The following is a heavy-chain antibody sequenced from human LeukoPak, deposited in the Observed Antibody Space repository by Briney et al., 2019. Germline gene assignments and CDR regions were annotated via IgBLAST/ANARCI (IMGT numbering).Heavy chain of an antibody. CDR1: GYTFTSYY. CDR3: ATYSSGWYGDHAFDI. CDR2: INPSGGST. D-gene: IGHD6-19*01. Sequence: GASVKVSCKASGYTFTSYYMHWVRQAPGQGLEWMGIINPSGGSTSYAQKLQGRVTMTTDTSTSTAYMELRSLRSDDTAVYYCATYSSGWYGDHAFDIWGQGTMVTVSS. J-gene: IGHJ3*02. V-gene: IGHV1-46*01.